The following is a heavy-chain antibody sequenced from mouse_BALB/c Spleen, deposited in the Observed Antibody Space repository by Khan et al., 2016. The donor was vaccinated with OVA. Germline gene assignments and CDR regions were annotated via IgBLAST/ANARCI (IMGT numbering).Heavy chain of an antibody. CDR1: GYTFTNYW. V-gene: IGHV1-76*01. D-gene: IGHD2-3*01. Sequence: QVQLKQSGPELVRPGASVKLSCKASGYTFTNYWINWVKQTPGQGLEWIAWIYPDTGSTYYNEQFTGKTTLTADNSSSTAYMQLSSLTSEDTAAYFCARWGYDGYRAMDYWGQGTSVTVSS. CDR2: IYPDTGST. J-gene: IGHJ4*01. CDR3: ARWGYDGYRAMDY.